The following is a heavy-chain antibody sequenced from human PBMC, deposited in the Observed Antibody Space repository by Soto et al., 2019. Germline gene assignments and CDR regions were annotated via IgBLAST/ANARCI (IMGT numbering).Heavy chain of an antibody. V-gene: IGHV3-33*01. J-gene: IGHJ5*01. CDR2: IVREGSEK. CDR1: GFAFSSHG. D-gene: IGHD4-17*01. CDR3: ARDDDYDDNGLDS. Sequence: QVQLVESGGGVVQPGRSLRLSCAASGFAFSSHGMHWVRQAPGKGLEWVAVIVREGSEKHYADSVKGRFTISRDISKNTLYLEMNSLRAEDTAVYYCARDDDYDDNGLDSWGQGTLVTVSS.